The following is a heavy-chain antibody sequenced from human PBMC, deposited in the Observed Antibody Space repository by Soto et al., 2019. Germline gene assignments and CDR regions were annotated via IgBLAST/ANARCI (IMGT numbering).Heavy chain of an antibody. CDR3: ARADVDTAMVFFSD. D-gene: IGHD5-18*01. J-gene: IGHJ4*02. Sequence: ASVKVSCKASGYTFTSYGISWVRQAPGQGLEWMGWISAYNGNTNYAQKLQGRVTMTTDTSTSTAYMELRSLRSDDTAVYYCARADVDTAMVFFSDWGQGTLVTVPQ. V-gene: IGHV1-18*01. CDR1: GYTFTSYG. CDR2: ISAYNGNT.